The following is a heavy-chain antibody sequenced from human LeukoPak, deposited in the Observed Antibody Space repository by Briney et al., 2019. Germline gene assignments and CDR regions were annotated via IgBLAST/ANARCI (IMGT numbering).Heavy chain of an antibody. D-gene: IGHD3-10*01. V-gene: IGHV4-39*01. Sequence: AETLSLTCTVSGGSFSSSRYYRGWIRQLPGKGLEWIGSIYYTGTTYYNPSLKSRVTISVDTSKSQFSLKLSSVTAADTAVYYCASMTYYFGSGSYSAIDYWGQGTLVTVSS. CDR1: GGSFSSSRYY. CDR3: ASMTYYFGSGSYSAIDY. J-gene: IGHJ4*02. CDR2: IYYTGTT.